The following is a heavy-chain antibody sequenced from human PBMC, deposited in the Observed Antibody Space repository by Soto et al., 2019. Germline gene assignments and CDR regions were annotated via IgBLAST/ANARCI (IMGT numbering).Heavy chain of an antibody. J-gene: IGHJ4*02. CDR2: IYYSGST. D-gene: IGHD3-3*01. V-gene: IGHV4-61*01. CDR3: AATTIFGVYHYFDY. Sequence: QVQLQESGPGLVKPSETLSLTCTVSGGSVSSGSYYWSWIRQPPGKGLEWIGYIYYSGSTNYNPSLKSRVTISVDTSKNQFSLKLSSVTAADTAVYYCAATTIFGVYHYFDYWGQGTLVTVSS. CDR1: GGSVSSGSYY.